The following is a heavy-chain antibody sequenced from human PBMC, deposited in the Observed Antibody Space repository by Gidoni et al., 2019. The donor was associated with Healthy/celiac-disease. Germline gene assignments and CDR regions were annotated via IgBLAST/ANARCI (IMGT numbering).Heavy chain of an antibody. D-gene: IGHD2-21*01. J-gene: IGHJ2*01. CDR3: ARFAPPRSWYFDL. CDR1: GGSVSSGSYY. Sequence: QVQLQESGPGLVKPSETLSLTCTVSGGSVSSGSYYWSWIRQPPGKGLEWIGYIYYSGSTNYNPSLKSRVTISVDTSKNQFSLKLSSVTAADTAVYYCARFAPPRSWYFDLWGRGTLVTVSS. CDR2: IYYSGST. V-gene: IGHV4-61*01.